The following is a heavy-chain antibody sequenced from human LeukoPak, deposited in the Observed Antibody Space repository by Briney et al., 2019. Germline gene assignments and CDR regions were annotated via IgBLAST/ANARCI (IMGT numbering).Heavy chain of an antibody. CDR3: ARDAYYDFWSGYYIVAFDI. J-gene: IGHJ3*02. CDR2: IYTSGST. D-gene: IGHD3-3*01. CDR1: GGSISSYY. Sequence: SETLSLTCTVSGGSISSYYWSWLRQPAGKGLEGIGRIYTSGSTNYTPSLKSRVTMSVDPSKNQFSLKLSSVTAADTAVYYCARDAYYDFWSGYYIVAFDIWGQGTMVTVSS. V-gene: IGHV4-4*07.